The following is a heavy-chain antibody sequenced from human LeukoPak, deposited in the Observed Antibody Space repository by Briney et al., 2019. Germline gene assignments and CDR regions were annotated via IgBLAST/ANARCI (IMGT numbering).Heavy chain of an antibody. Sequence: ASVKVSCKASGGTFSSYAISWVRQAPGQGLEWMGGIIPIFGTANYAQKFQGRVTITADESTSTAYMELSSLRSEDTAVYYCARAPGAPDQLLGTHYYGMDVWGKGTTVTVSS. V-gene: IGHV1-69*13. D-gene: IGHD2-2*01. J-gene: IGHJ6*04. CDR3: ARAPGAPDQLLGTHYYGMDV. CDR1: GGTFSSYA. CDR2: IIPIFGTA.